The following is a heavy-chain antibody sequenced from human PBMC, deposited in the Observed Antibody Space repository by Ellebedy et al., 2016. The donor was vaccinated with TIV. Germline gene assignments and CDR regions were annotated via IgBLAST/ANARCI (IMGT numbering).Heavy chain of an antibody. J-gene: IGHJ4*02. CDR2: INAGNGNT. D-gene: IGHD3-22*01. CDR1: GYSFTSYA. CDR3: ARAVSGSSGYRALYFDY. V-gene: IGHV1-3*01. Sequence: AASVKVSCKASGYSFTSYAIHWARQAPGQRLEWMGWINAGNGNTKYSQKFQGRVTITRDTSASTAYMELSRLRSEDTAVYYCARAVSGSSGYRALYFDYWGQGTLVSVSS.